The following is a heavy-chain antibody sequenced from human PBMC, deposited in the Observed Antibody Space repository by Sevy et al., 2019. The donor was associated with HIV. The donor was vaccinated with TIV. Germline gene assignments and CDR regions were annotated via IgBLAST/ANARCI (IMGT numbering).Heavy chain of an antibody. D-gene: IGHD3-22*01. V-gene: IGHV6-1*01. CDR2: TYYRSKWYN. CDR1: GDSVSSNSAA. Sequence: SRTLSLTCAISGDSVSSNSAAWNWIRQSPSRGLEWLGRTYYRSKWYNDYAVSVKSRITINPDTSKNQFSLQLNSVTPEDTAVYYCASQTYDSSGNRFAYYYYGMDVWGQGTTVTVSS. J-gene: IGHJ6*02. CDR3: ASQTYDSSGNRFAYYYYGMDV.